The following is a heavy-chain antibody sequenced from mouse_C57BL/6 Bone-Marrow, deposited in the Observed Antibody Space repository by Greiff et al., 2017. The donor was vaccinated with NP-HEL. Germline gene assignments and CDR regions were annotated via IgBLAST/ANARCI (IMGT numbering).Heavy chain of an antibody. D-gene: IGHD2-1*01. CDR2: IVPEDGET. CDR1: GFTITGYY. CDR3: ARGPGYNGNFDY. V-gene: IGHV14-2*01. Sequence: EVQLQESGAELVKPGASVKLSCTASGFTITGYYMHWVKQRPEQGLEWIGEIVPEDGETNYDQKFQGKATITADTSSNTAYLQLSSLTTEDTAVYYCARGPGYNGNFDYWGQGTTLTVSS. J-gene: IGHJ2*01.